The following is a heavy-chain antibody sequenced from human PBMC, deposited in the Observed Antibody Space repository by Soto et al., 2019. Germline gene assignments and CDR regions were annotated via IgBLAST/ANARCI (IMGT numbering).Heavy chain of an antibody. V-gene: IGHV1-69*01. CDR2: IIPIFGTA. CDR3: ARGTYPKLGYRIYYYGRDV. Sequence: QVQLVQSGAEVKKPGSSVKVSCKASGGTFSSYAISWVRQAPGQGLEWMGGIIPIFGTANYAQKFQGRVTITADESTSTAYMELSSLRSEDTAVYYCARGTYPKLGYRIYYYGRDVWGQGTTVTVAS. CDR1: GGTFSSYA. D-gene: IGHD5-12*01. J-gene: IGHJ6*02.